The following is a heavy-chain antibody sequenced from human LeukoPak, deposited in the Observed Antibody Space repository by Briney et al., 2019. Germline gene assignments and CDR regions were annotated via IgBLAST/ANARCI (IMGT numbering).Heavy chain of an antibody. V-gene: IGHV4-34*01. D-gene: IGHD2-15*01. J-gene: IGHJ4*02. Sequence: SETLSLTCAVYGGSFSGYYWSWIRQPPGKGLEWIGEINHSGSTNYNPSLKSRVTISVDTSKNKFSLKLSSVTAADTAVYYCARLEVGALALYYWGQGTLVTVSS. CDR3: ARLEVGALALYY. CDR1: GGSFSGYY. CDR2: INHSGST.